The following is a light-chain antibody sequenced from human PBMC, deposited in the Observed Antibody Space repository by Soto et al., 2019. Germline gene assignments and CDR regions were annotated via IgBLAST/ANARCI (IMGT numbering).Light chain of an antibody. J-gene: IGKJ4*01. CDR3: QQRSNWPT. V-gene: IGKV3-11*01. CDR2: DAS. Sequence: EIVLTQSPATLSLSPGERATLSCRASQSIRNYLAWYQQKPGQTPRLLIYDASNRATGIPARFSGSGSGTDFTLTNSSLEPEDFAVYYCQQRSNWPTFGGGTKVEIK. CDR1: QSIRNY.